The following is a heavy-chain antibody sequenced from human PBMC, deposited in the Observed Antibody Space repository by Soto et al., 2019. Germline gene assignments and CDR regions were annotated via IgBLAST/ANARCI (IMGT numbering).Heavy chain of an antibody. D-gene: IGHD6-13*01. Sequence: SETLSLTCAVYGGSFSGYYWSWIRQPPGKGLEWIGEINHSGSTNYNPSLKSRVTISVDTSKNQFSLKLSSVTAADTAVYYCAAYSSSWIDPWGQGTLVTVSS. CDR3: AAYSSSWIDP. CDR1: GGSFSGYY. CDR2: INHSGST. V-gene: IGHV4-34*01. J-gene: IGHJ5*02.